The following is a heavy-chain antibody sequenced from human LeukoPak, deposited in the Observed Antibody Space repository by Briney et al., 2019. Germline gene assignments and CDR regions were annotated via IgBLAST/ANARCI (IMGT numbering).Heavy chain of an antibody. CDR1: GYTFTGYY. J-gene: IGHJ5*02. CDR2: INPNSGGT. CDR3: ARGLGSSSVYHHNWFDP. D-gene: IGHD6-6*01. V-gene: IGHV1-2*02. Sequence: GASVKVSCKASGYTFTGYYIHWVRQAPGQGLEWMGWINPNSGGTNYAQKFQGRVTMTRDTSISTAYMELSRLRSDDTAVYYCARGLGSSSVYHHNWFDPWGQGTLVTVSS.